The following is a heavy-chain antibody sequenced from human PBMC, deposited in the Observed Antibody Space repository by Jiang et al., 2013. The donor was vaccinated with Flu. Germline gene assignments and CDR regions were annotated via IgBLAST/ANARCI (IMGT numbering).Heavy chain of an antibody. CDR1: LTELS. D-gene: IGHD3-22*01. CDR2: FDPEDGET. J-gene: IGHJ4*02. Sequence: LTELSMHWVRQAPGKGLEWMGGFDPEDGETIYAQKFQGRVTMTEDTSTDTAYMELSSLRSEDTAVYYCATMGKYYYDSSGTHFDYWGQGTLVTVSS. CDR3: ATMGKYYYDSSGTHFDY. V-gene: IGHV1-24*01.